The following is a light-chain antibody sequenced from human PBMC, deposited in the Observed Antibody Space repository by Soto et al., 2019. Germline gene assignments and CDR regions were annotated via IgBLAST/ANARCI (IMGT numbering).Light chain of an antibody. Sequence: EIVLTQSPATLSLSPGERATLSCRASQSVSSYLAWYQQKPGQAPRLLIYYASNRATGIPARFSGSGSGTDFTLTISSLEPEDFADYYCQQRSNWPPRYTFGQGTKLEIK. CDR3: QQRSNWPPRYT. CDR2: YAS. J-gene: IGKJ2*01. CDR1: QSVSSY. V-gene: IGKV3-11*01.